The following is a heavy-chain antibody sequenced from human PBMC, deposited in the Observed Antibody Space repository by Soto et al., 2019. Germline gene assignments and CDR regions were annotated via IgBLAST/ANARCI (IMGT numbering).Heavy chain of an antibody. CDR3: ARANHDGDYYFAY. J-gene: IGHJ4*02. CDR1: GFTFSSYW. V-gene: IGHV3-7*01. D-gene: IGHD4-17*01. CDR2: IKQDGSEK. Sequence: GGSLRLSCAASGFTFSSYWMSWVRQAPRKGLEWVANIKQDGSEKYYVDSVKGRFTISRDNAKNSLYLQMNSLRAEDTAVYYCARANHDGDYYFAYWGQGTLVTVSS.